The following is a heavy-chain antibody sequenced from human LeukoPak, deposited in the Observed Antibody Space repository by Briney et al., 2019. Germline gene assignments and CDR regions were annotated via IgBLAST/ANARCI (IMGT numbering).Heavy chain of an antibody. D-gene: IGHD3-16*01. CDR1: GFTFSSYG. CDR2: ISYDGSNK. CDR3: ANLGGGQFDY. Sequence: GGSLRLSCAASGFTFSSYGMHWVRQAPGKGLEWVAVISYDGSNKYYADSVKGRFTISRDNSKNTLYLQMNSLRAEDTAVYYCANLGGGQFDYWGQGTLVTVSS. V-gene: IGHV3-30*18. J-gene: IGHJ4*02.